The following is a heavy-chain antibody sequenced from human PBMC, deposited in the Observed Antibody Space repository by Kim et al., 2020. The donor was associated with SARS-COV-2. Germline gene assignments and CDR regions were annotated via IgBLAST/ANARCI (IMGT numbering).Heavy chain of an antibody. Sequence: GGSLRLSCAASGFTFSSYSMNWVRQAPGKGLEWVSYISSSSSTIYYADSVKGRFTISRDNAKNSLYLQMNSLRDEDTAVYYCARPLRGHTLGYYFEYWGQGTLVTVSS. D-gene: IGHD2-2*02. CDR1: GFTFSSYS. V-gene: IGHV3-48*02. J-gene: IGHJ4*02. CDR2: ISSSSSTI. CDR3: ARPLRGHTLGYYFEY.